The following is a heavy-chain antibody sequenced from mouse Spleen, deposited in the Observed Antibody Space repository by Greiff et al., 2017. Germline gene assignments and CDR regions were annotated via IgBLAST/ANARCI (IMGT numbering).Heavy chain of an antibody. CDR1: GFTFSSYA. D-gene: IGHD2-4*01. J-gene: IGHJ4*01. CDR2: ISSGGSYT. CDR3: AREDDYPAMDY. V-gene: IGHV5-9-1*01. Sequence: EVMLVESGGGLVKPGGSLKLSCAASGFTFSSYAMSWVRQTPEKRLEWVATISSGGSYTYYPDSVKGRFTISRDNAKNTLYLQMSSLRSEDTAMYYCAREDDYPAMDYWGQGTSVTVSS.